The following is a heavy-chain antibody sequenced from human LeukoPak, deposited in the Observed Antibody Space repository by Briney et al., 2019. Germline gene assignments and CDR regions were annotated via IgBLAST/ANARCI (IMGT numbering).Heavy chain of an antibody. J-gene: IGHJ4*02. D-gene: IGHD3-3*01. Sequence: GRSLRLSCAASGFTFSSYVMHWVRQAPGKGLEWVAVISYDGSNKYYADSVKGRFTISRDNSKNTLYLQMNSLRAEDTAVYYCARDFEAHDLRPIGYWGQGTLVTVSS. CDR2: ISYDGSNK. CDR3: ARDFEAHDLRPIGY. CDR1: GFTFSSYV. V-gene: IGHV3-30*01.